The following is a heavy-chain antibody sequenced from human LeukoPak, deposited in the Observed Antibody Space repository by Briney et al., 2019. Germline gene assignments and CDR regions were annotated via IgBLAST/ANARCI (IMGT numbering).Heavy chain of an antibody. V-gene: IGHV3-30*18. CDR1: GFTFSYYW. Sequence: GGSLRLSCAASGFTFSYYWMGWVRQAPGKGLEWLAVISYDGSNKYYADSVKGRSTIFRDNSKNTLYLQMNSLRAEDTAMYYCAKDLSAARQFHYYYGLDVWGQGTTVTVSS. J-gene: IGHJ6*02. CDR3: AKDLSAARQFHYYYGLDV. D-gene: IGHD2-2*01. CDR2: ISYDGSNK.